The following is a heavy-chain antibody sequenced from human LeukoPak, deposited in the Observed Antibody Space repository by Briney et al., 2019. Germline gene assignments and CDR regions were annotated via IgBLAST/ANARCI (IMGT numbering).Heavy chain of an antibody. V-gene: IGHV4-30-4*08. J-gene: IGHJ3*02. Sequence: SQTLSLTCTVSGGSISSRDYYWSWIRQPPGKGLEWIGYIYYSGSTYYNPSLKSRVTISVDTSKNQFSLKLSSVTAADTAVYYCARPYAGIGDAFDIWGQGTMVSLSS. D-gene: IGHD2-8*01. CDR2: IYYSGST. CDR1: GGSISSRDYY. CDR3: ARPYAGIGDAFDI.